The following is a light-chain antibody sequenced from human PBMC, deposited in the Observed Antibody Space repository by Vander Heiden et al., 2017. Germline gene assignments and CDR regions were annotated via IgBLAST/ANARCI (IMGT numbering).Light chain of an antibody. CDR2: WAS. CDR3: QQYYSTLWT. CDR1: QRVLYSSNNKNY. J-gene: IGKJ1*01. Sequence: DTVMTQSPDSLAVSLGERATINCKSSQRVLYSSNNKNYLAWYQQKPGQPPKLLIYWASTRESGVPDRFSGSGSGTEFTLTISSLQAEDVAVYYCQQYYSTLWTFGQGTKVEIK. V-gene: IGKV4-1*01.